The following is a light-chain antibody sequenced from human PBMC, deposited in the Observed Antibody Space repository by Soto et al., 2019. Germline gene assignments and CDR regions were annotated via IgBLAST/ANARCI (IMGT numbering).Light chain of an antibody. CDR3: QQYNKWWT. CDR1: QSVSSN. CDR2: GAS. J-gene: IGKJ1*01. V-gene: IGKV3-15*01. Sequence: RVMTQSTATLSVSPGDSARLSWRAGQSVSSNLAWYQQKPGQAPRLLIYGASTRATGIPARFTGSGSGTEFTLTISSLQFDDSAVYYCQQYNKWWTFGQGTKVDIK.